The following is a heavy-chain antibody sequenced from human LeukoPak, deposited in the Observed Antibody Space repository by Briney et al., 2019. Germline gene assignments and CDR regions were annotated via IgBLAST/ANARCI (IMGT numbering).Heavy chain of an antibody. CDR3: ARDAIIVMVTPATRFDY. Sequence: PGGSLRLSCAASGFTFNHYGLSWVRQAPGKGLEWVSSISGTGGSTYYAESVKGRFTISRDNSKNTLYLQMNSLRVEDTAIYYCARDAIIVMVTPATRFDYWGQGTLVTVSS. CDR2: ISGTGGST. D-gene: IGHD2-15*01. J-gene: IGHJ4*02. CDR1: GFTFNHYG. V-gene: IGHV3-23*01.